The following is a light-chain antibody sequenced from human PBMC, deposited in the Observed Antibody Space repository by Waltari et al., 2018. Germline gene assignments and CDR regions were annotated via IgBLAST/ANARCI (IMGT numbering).Light chain of an antibody. J-gene: IGLJ2*01. Sequence: QSVLTQPPSVSAAPGRKVTISCSGSTSNIGNNYFSWYQQVPGAAPKVFIYETEKRPSGIPDRFSGSKSGTSASLGITGLQTGDEAAYYCGTWDNNLSALVFGGGTKLTVL. V-gene: IGLV1-51*02. CDR1: TSNIGNNY. CDR3: GTWDNNLSALV. CDR2: ETE.